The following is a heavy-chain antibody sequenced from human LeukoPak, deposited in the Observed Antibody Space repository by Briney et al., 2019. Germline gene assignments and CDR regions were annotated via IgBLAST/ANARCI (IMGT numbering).Heavy chain of an antibody. V-gene: IGHV4-4*01. J-gene: IGHJ4*02. CDR3: ARDRGLTSGSDPSENGDYSFDY. CDR1: GGSISSSNW. D-gene: IGHD3-10*01. CDR2: IYNSGST. Sequence: SETLSLTCAVTGGSISSSNWWSWFRQPPWTRLACIEAIYNSGSTNYNPSLKSRVTISVDKSNCQFSLKLSSVTAADTAVYCCARDRGLTSGSDPSENGDYSFDYWGQGTPVTVSS.